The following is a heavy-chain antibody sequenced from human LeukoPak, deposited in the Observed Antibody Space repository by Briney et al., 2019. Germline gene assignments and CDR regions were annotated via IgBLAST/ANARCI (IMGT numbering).Heavy chain of an antibody. D-gene: IGHD3-22*01. CDR3: ARDRYYYDSSGYPYYYYMDV. V-gene: IGHV6-1*01. J-gene: IGHJ6*03. Sequence: QTLSLTCAISGDSASSNSAAWNWMRQSPSRGLEWLGRTYYSSKWYNDYAGSVKSRITLNPDTSKNQFSLQLNSATPEDTAVYYCARDRYYYDSSGYPYYYYMDVCGKGTTVTVS. CDR2: TYYSSKWYN. CDR1: GDSASSNSAA.